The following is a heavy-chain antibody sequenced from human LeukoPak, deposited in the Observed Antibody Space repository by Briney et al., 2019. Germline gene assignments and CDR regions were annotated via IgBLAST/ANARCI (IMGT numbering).Heavy chain of an antibody. Sequence: GGSLRLSCAASGFTFSSYGMHWVRQAPGKGLEWVAVISYDGSNKYYADSVKGRFTISRDNSKNTLYLQMDSLRGEDTAVYYCARTARLFDFWGQGTLVTVSS. V-gene: IGHV3-30*03. J-gene: IGHJ4*02. CDR2: ISYDGSNK. CDR3: ARTARLFDF. D-gene: IGHD6-6*01. CDR1: GFTFSSYG.